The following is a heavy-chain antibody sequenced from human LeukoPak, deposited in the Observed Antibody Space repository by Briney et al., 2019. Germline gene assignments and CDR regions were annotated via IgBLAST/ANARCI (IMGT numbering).Heavy chain of an antibody. J-gene: IGHJ5*01. V-gene: IGHV4-31*01. CDR1: GGSISSGGYY. CDR3: ARDPGGNWLDY. D-gene: IGHD2-15*01. Sequence: TPSETLSLTCTVSGGSISSGGYYWSWIRQHPGKGLEWIGYIYYSGSTYYNPSLKSPVTISVDTSKNQFSLKLSSVTAADTAVYYCARDPGGNWLDYWGQGTLVTVSS. CDR2: IYYSGST.